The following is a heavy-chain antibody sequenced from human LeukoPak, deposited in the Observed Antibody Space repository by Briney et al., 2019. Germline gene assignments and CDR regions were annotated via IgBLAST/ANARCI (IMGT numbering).Heavy chain of an antibody. D-gene: IGHD3-3*01. J-gene: IGHJ6*03. CDR2: ISSSSSYI. CDR1: GFTFSSHS. V-gene: IGHV3-21*01. CDR3: ARDTKLYYYMDV. Sequence: PGGSLRLSCAASGFTFSSHSMNWVRQAPGKGLEWVSSISSSSSYIYYADSVKGRFTISRDNAKNSLYLQMNSLRAEDTAVYYCARDTKLYYYMDVWGKGTTVTVSS.